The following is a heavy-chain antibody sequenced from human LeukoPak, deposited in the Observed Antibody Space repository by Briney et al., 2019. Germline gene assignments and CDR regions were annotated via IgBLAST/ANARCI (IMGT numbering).Heavy chain of an antibody. J-gene: IGHJ4*02. V-gene: IGHV1-18*04. CDR1: GYSFSDYY. CDR3: ARAPPVVVTAIRLDY. D-gene: IGHD2-21*02. CDR2: ISAYNGNT. Sequence: ASVKVSCEASGYSFSDYYIHWVRQAPGQGLEWMGWISAYNGNTNYAQKLQGRVTMTTDTSTSTAYMELRSLRSDDTAVYYCARAPPVVVTAIRLDYWGQGTLVTVSS.